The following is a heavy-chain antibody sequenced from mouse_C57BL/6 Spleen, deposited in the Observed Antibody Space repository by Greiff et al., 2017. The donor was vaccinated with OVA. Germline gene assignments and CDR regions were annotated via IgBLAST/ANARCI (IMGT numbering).Heavy chain of an antibody. CDR2: IDPSDSYT. CDR3: ARENRIYYGNYDDY. V-gene: IGHV1-59*01. J-gene: IGHJ2*01. CDR1: GYTFTSYW. D-gene: IGHD2-1*01. Sequence: QLQLKQPGAELVRPGTSVKLSCKASGYTFTSYWMHWVKQRPGQGLEWIGVIDPSDSYTNYNQKFKGKATLTVDTSSSTAYMQLSSLTSEDSAVYYCARENRIYYGNYDDYWGQGTTLTVSS.